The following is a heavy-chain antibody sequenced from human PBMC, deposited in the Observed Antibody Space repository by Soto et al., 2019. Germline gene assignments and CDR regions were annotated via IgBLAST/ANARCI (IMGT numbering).Heavy chain of an antibody. CDR1: GGSISSSSYY. CDR3: ARGGDYVSI. CDR2: IYYSGST. J-gene: IGHJ4*02. D-gene: IGHD2-21*02. Sequence: PSETLSLTCTVSGGSISSSSYYWGWIRQPPGKGLEWIGSIYYSGSTYYNPSLKSRVTISVDTSKNQFSLKLSSVTAADTAVYYCARGGDYVSIWGQGTLVTVSS. V-gene: IGHV4-39*07.